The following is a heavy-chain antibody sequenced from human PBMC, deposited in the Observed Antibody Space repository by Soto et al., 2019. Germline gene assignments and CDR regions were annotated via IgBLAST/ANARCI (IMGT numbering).Heavy chain of an antibody. CDR3: ARGLGGHIVGATGGAIAFDI. D-gene: IGHD1-26*01. Sequence: QVQLVQSGAEVKKPGASVKVSCKASGYTFTSYDINWVRQATGQGLEWMGWMNPNSGNTGYAQKFQGRVTMTSNTSISTAYMELSSLRSEDTAVYYCARGLGGHIVGATGGAIAFDIWGQGTMVTVSS. J-gene: IGHJ3*02. CDR2: MNPNSGNT. CDR1: GYTFTSYD. V-gene: IGHV1-8*01.